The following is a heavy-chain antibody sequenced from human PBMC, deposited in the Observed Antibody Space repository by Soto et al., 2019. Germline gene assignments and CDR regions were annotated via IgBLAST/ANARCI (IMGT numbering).Heavy chain of an antibody. CDR1: GYTFTGHY. V-gene: IGHV1-2*02. J-gene: IGHJ4*02. CDR2: IGPESGAT. D-gene: IGHD1-26*01. CDR3: GRGRSGQIVVFY. Sequence: ASVKVSCKASGYTFTGHYIHWVRQAPEQGPEWMGEIGPESGATRYAQRFQGRVTMTRDMSITTVYMELNNLSPGDTAVYYCGRGRSGQIVVFYWGQGTPVTVSS.